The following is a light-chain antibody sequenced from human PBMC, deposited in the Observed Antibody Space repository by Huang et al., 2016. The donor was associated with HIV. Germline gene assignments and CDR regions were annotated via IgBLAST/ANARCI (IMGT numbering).Light chain of an antibody. J-gene: IGKJ1*01. Sequence: DIVMTQSPDSLTVSLGERATIHCKSSQSLLYSSNNKNYLNWYQQKPGQPPKLRIYWASARESGVPDRFSGSGSGTNFTLTINSLQAEDMAVYYCQQYYSSLWTFGRGTKVQIK. CDR3: QQYYSSLWT. CDR2: WAS. V-gene: IGKV4-1*01. CDR1: QSLLYSSNNKNY.